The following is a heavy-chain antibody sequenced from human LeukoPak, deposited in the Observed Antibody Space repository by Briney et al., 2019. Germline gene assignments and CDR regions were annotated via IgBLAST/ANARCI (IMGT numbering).Heavy chain of an antibody. CDR2: INHSGST. J-gene: IGHJ6*03. CDR3: ARVGSIAARARDYYYYYMDV. D-gene: IGHD6-6*01. CDR1: GGSFSGYY. V-gene: IGHV4-34*01. Sequence: SETLSLTCAVYGGSFSGYYWSWIRQPPGKGLEWIGEINHSGSTNYNPSLKGRVTISVDTSKNQFSLKLSSVTAADTAVYYCARVGSIAARARDYYYYYMDVWGKGTTVTVSS.